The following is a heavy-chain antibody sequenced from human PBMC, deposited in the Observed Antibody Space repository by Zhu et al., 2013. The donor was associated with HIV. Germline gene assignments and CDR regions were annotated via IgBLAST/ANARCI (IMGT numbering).Heavy chain of an antibody. CDR2: IVPDYGTA. V-gene: IGHV1-69*06. Sequence: QVQLVQSGAEVKKPGSSVKVSCKASGGTFGNSAISWVRQAAGQGLEWLGGIVPDYGTAAYAQKFQDRVTITADKSTTTAYMDMTSLRSEDTAVYYCARDRGIITMVRGVSGWFDPWGQGTLVTVSS. CDR1: GGTFGNSA. D-gene: IGHD3-10*01. J-gene: IGHJ5*02. CDR3: ARDRGIITMVRGVSGWFDP.